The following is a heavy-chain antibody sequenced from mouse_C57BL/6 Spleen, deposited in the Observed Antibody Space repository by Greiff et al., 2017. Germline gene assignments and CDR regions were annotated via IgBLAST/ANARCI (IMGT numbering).Heavy chain of an antibody. CDR2: ISAGGGYT. J-gene: IGHJ3*01. CDR3: ARAGDCDSWFAY. CDR1: GFTFSSYA. V-gene: IGHV5-4*03. Sequence: EVMLVESGGGLVKPGASLKLSCTASGFTFSSYAMSWVRQTPGKRLEWVATISAGGGYTYYTDKVKGRSTITRDHAKNNPYLQMSQLKSEDTAMYYCARAGDCDSWFAYWGQGTLVTVSA.